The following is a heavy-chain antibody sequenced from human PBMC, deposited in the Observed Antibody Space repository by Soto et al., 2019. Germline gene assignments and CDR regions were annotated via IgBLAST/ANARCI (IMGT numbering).Heavy chain of an antibody. D-gene: IGHD2-8*01. CDR3: ARQVPDCTNGVCYTEGYYYMDV. CDR2: IDLGDSDT. J-gene: IGHJ6*03. V-gene: IGHV5-51*01. Sequence: GESLKISCKVSGYSFASHWISWVRQVPGKGQEWMGRIDLGDSDTTYNPSFQGQVTFSADKSISTAYLQWSSLKASDTAMYYCARQVPDCTNGVCYTEGYYYMDVWGKGTTVTVSS. CDR1: GYSFASHW.